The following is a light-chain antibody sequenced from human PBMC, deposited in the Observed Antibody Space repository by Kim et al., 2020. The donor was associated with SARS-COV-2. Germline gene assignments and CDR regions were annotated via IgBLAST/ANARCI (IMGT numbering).Light chain of an antibody. V-gene: IGLV3-19*01. CDR3: NSRGSNDNVL. J-gene: IGLJ2*01. CDR2: GKN. Sequence: SSELTQDPAVSVALGQTVRITCQGDSLRSYYATWYQQKPGQAPIVVIYGKNNRPSGIPDRFSGSSSGDTASLIITGTQAGDEADYYCNSRGSNDNVLFGGGTQLTVL. CDR1: SLRSYY.